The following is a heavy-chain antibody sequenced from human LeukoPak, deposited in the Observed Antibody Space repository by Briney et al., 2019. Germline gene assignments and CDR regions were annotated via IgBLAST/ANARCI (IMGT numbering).Heavy chain of an antibody. CDR1: GGSISSSRYY. Sequence: SETLSLTCTVSGGSISSSRYYWGWLRQPPGKGLEWIGRIYYSESTYDNPSLESRVTISVDTSKNQFSLKLSSVTAADTAVYYCASHWALAAAGIWGQGTLVTVSS. V-gene: IGHV4-39*01. CDR2: IYYSEST. D-gene: IGHD6-13*01. CDR3: ASHWALAAAGI. J-gene: IGHJ4*02.